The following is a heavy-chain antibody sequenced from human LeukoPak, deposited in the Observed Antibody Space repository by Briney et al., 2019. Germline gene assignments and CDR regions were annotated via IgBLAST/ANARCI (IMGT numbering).Heavy chain of an antibody. V-gene: IGHV1-69*05. CDR1: GGTFSSYA. D-gene: IGHD6-13*01. CDR3: ARDRGYSSSWGWFDP. J-gene: IGHJ5*02. CDR2: IIPIFGTA. Sequence: GASVKVSCKASGGTFSSYAISWVRQAPGQGLEWMGGIIPIFGTANYAQKFQGRVTITTDESTSTAYMELSSLRSEDTAVCYCARDRGYSSSWGWFDPWGQGTPVTVSS.